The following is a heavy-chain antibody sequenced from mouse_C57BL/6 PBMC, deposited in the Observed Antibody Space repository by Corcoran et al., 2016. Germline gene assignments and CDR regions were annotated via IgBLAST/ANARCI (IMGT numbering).Heavy chain of an antibody. D-gene: IGHD3-2*02. Sequence: QIQLVQSGPELKKPGETVKISCKASGYTFTTYGMSWVKQAPGKGLKWMGWINTYSGVPTYADDFKGRFAFSLETSASTAYLQINSLKNEDTATYFCARSSSGPYYFDYWGQGTTLTVSS. CDR3: ARSSSGPYYFDY. CDR2: INTYSGVP. V-gene: IGHV9-3*01. CDR1: GYTFTTYG. J-gene: IGHJ2*01.